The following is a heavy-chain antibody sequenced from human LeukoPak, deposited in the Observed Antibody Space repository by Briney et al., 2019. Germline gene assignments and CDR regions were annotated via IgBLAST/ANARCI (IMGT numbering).Heavy chain of an antibody. CDR3: ARGRRIAAPDSKLFDY. V-gene: IGHV1-2*02. D-gene: IGHD6-13*01. J-gene: IGHJ4*02. CDR2: IDPDSGGT. Sequence: ASVKVSCKASGYTFTSYGISWVRQAPGQGPEWMGWIDPDSGGTKFAQKFQGRVTMTRDTSISTIYIELSSLTSDDTAVYYCARGRRIAAPDSKLFDYWGQGTLVTVSS. CDR1: GYTFTSYG.